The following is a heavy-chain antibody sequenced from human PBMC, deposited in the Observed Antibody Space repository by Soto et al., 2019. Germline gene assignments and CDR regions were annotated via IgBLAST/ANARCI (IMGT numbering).Heavy chain of an antibody. J-gene: IGHJ4*02. D-gene: IGHD1-26*01. CDR3: ALALGPTTGLDY. V-gene: IGHV4-31*02. CDR1: GASTVSHYH. Sequence: QVQLQESGPGLVKPSQTLSLTCSVSGASTVSHYHWTWIRQPPGKGLEWMGYIFNSGTTFYNPSLTSRLSISMDTSGNHSSLELRSVTAADTAVYYCALALGPTTGLDYCGQGTLVTVSS. CDR2: IFNSGTT.